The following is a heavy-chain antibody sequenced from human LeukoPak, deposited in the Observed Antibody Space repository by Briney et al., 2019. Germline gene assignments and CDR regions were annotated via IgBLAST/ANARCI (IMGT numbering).Heavy chain of an antibody. J-gene: IGHJ5*02. D-gene: IGHD3-10*01. CDR1: GGSISSYY. Sequence: SETLSLTCSVSGGSISSYYWSWIRQPPGKGLEWIGYIYYSGSTNYNPSLKSRVTISVDTSKNQFSLKLSSVTAADTAVYYCARLLTTMVRGVIINWFDPWGRGTLVTASS. CDR2: IYYSGST. V-gene: IGHV4-59*08. CDR3: ARLLTTMVRGVIINWFDP.